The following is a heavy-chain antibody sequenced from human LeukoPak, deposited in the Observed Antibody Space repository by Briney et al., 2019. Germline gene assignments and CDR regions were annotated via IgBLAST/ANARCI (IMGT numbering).Heavy chain of an antibody. J-gene: IGHJ4*02. CDR3: ARVPYSYGYKDY. CDR2: IHSDGST. Sequence: GGSQRLSCAASGFAVSTNYLSWVRQAPGKGLEWVSVIHSDGSTYYTDSVKGRFTISRDNSKNTLYLQMNSLRPEDTAVYYCARVPYSYGYKDYWGQGTLVTVSS. V-gene: IGHV3-66*02. D-gene: IGHD5-18*01. CDR1: GFAVSTNY.